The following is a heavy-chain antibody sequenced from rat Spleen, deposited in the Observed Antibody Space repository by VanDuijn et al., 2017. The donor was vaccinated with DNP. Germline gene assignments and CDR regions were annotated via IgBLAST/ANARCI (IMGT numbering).Heavy chain of an antibody. CDR1: GYSITSTY. J-gene: IGHJ2*01. D-gene: IGHD4-1*01. CDR2: IGYSGST. Sequence: EVQLQESGPGLVKPSQSLSLTCSVTGYSITSTYWGWIRKFPGNKMEWIGHIGYSGSTTYNPSLKSRISITRDTSKNQFFLQLNSVTTEDTATYYCVRWVRALDYWGQGVMVTVSS. CDR3: VRWVRALDY. V-gene: IGHV3-1*01.